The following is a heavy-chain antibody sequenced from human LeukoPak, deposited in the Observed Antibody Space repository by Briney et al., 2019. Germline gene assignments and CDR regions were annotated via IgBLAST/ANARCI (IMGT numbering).Heavy chain of an antibody. CDR3: ARASSDYSLSWFDP. CDR2: ISTSGST. CDR1: GASISSWY. J-gene: IGHJ5*02. Sequence: PSETLSLTCSVAGASISSWYWSWIRQPAGKGLEWIGRISTSGSTRYNPSLKSRVTMSLDTSKNQFSLKLSSVTAADTAVYYCARASSDYSLSWFDPWGQGTLVTVSS. V-gene: IGHV4-4*07. D-gene: IGHD3-22*01.